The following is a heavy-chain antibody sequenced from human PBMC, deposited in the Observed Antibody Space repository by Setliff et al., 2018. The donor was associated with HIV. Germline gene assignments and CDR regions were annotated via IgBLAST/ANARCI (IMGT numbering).Heavy chain of an antibody. D-gene: IGHD6-13*01. Sequence: ETLSLTCAVSGGSVNSGAYYWAWIRQPPGKGPEWIGNIYYSGTTYSNPSLKSRVTISVDTSKEQFSLKLRSVTAADTALYYCAKGRYRSRWYASDHYYIDVWGKGTTVTVSS. J-gene: IGHJ6*03. CDR1: GGSVNSGAYY. CDR3: AKGRYRSRWYASDHYYIDV. V-gene: IGHV4-39*01. CDR2: IYYSGTT.